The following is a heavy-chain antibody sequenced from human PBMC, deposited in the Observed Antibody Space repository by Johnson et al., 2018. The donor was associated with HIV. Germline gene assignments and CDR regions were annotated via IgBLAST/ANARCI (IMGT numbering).Heavy chain of an antibody. CDR3: ATFGYTSGWIVTDDAFDV. V-gene: IGHV3-23*04. J-gene: IGHJ3*01. D-gene: IGHD6-19*01. CDR2: ISGSGGST. Sequence: VQLVESGGGLVQPGGSLRLSCAASGFTFSSYAMNWVRQAPGKGLEWVSVISGSGGSTYYAASLKGRISISRDNSMNTLYLQRNSLRAEDTAVYYCATFGYTSGWIVTDDAFDVWGHGTLVTVSS. CDR1: GFTFSSYA.